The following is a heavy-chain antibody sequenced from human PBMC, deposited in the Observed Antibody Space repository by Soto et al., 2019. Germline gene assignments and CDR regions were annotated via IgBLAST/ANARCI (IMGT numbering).Heavy chain of an antibody. D-gene: IGHD2-2*01. J-gene: IGHJ6*02. CDR1: GFTFSTYG. CDR3: VKEGRGSSTSCSRCYGLDV. V-gene: IGHV3-30*18. CDR2: LSHDESNK. Sequence: GGSLRLSCGASGFTFSTYGMHWVRQAPGKGLGWVAALSHDESNKFYAASVKGRFTISRDNSKNTLYLEMFSLRAEDTAVYYCVKEGRGSSTSCSRCYGLDVWGQGTTVTVSS.